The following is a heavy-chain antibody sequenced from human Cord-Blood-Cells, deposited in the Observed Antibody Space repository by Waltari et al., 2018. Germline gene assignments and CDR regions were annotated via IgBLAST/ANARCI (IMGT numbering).Heavy chain of an antibody. CDR2: INPNSGGT. J-gene: IGHJ6*02. V-gene: IGHV1-2*04. D-gene: IGHD6-6*01. Sequence: QVQLVQSGAEVKKPGASVKVSCKASGYTFTGYYMHWVRQAPGQGLEWMGWINPNSGGTNYAQKFQGWVTMTRDTSISTAYMELSRLRSDDTAVYYCARGAWIAARYYYYYGMDVWGQGTTVTVSS. CDR3: ARGAWIAARYYYYYGMDV. CDR1: GYTFTGYY.